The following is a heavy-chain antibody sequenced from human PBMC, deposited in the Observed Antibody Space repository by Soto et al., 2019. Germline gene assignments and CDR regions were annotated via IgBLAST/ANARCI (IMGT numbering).Heavy chain of an antibody. CDR1: GGSISSYY. D-gene: IGHD5-18*01. Sequence: TVSGGSISSYYWSWIRQPPGKGLEWIGYIYYSGSTNYNPSLKSRVTISVDTSKNQFSLKLSSVTAADTAVYYCARTPGVDTAMVQWFDPWGQGTLVTVSS. V-gene: IGHV4-59*01. J-gene: IGHJ5*02. CDR2: IYYSGST. CDR3: ARTPGVDTAMVQWFDP.